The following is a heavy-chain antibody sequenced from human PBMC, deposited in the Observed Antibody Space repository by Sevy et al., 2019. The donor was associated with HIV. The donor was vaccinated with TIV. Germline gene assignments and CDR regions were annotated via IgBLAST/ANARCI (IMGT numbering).Heavy chain of an antibody. CDR2: IKQDGSEK. Sequence: GGSLRLSCAASGFTFSSYWMSWVRQAPGKGLEWVANIKQDGSEKYYVDSVKGRFTIARDNAKNSLYLQMNSLRAEDTAVYYWASPGGKGFDPWGQGTLVTVSS. D-gene: IGHD3-16*01. V-gene: IGHV3-7*03. J-gene: IGHJ5*02. CDR1: GFTFSSYW. CDR3: ASPGGKGFDP.